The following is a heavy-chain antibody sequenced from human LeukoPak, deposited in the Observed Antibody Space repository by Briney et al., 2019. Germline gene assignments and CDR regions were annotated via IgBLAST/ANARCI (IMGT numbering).Heavy chain of an antibody. Sequence: KSSETLSLTCAVSGGSVNSSHWWSWVRQSPGKGLEWIGEVFHSGITNYSPSLQSRVTISVDKSKNLFSLKLTSVTAADTARYYCARVKGSWWYLAFDFWGQGTQVTVSS. D-gene: IGHD6-19*01. CDR1: GGSVNSSHW. J-gene: IGHJ4*02. V-gene: IGHV4-4*02. CDR2: VFHSGIT. CDR3: ARVKGSWWYLAFDF.